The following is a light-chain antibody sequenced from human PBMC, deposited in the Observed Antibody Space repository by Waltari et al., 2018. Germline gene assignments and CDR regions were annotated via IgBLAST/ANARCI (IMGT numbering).Light chain of an antibody. CDR1: QSIADN. J-gene: IGKJ5*01. Sequence: EIVMTQSPATLSVSPGERATFSCRASQSIADNLAWYQQKPAQAPRLLIYGASTRATGVPARFRGSGSGTEFTLTISSLQSEDVAVYYCQKYNHWPPITFGQGTRLEIK. CDR2: GAS. CDR3: QKYNHWPPIT. V-gene: IGKV3-15*01.